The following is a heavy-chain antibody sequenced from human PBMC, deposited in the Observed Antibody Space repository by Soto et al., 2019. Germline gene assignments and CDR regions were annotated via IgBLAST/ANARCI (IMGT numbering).Heavy chain of an antibody. CDR1: GFTFSSYG. D-gene: IGHD3-22*01. CDR2: ISYDGSNK. Sequence: QVQLVESGGGVVQPGRSLRLSCAASGFTFSSYGMHWVRQAPGKGLEWVAVISYDGSNKYYADSVKGRFTISRDNSKNTLYLQMNSLRAEDTAVYYCANSAYDRSGYCLGYWGQGTLVTVSS. J-gene: IGHJ4*02. CDR3: ANSAYDRSGYCLGY. V-gene: IGHV3-30*18.